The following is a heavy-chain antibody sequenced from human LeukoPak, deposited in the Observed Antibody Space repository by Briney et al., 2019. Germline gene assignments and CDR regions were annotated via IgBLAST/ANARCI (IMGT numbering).Heavy chain of an antibody. CDR3: ARGSRIVVIPFDY. Sequence: ASVKVSCKASRYTLTSYGISWVRQAPGQGVEWMGWISAYNGKTNNAQKLQGRVTTTTHTSTSTAYMELRSLRSDDTAVYYCARGSRIVVIPFDYWGQGTLVTVSS. CDR2: ISAYNGKT. CDR1: RYTLTSYG. V-gene: IGHV1-18*01. D-gene: IGHD2-21*01. J-gene: IGHJ4*02.